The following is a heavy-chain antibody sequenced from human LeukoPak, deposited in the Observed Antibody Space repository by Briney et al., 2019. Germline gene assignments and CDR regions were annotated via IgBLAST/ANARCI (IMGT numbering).Heavy chain of an antibody. J-gene: IGHJ4*02. CDR1: GFTFSSDA. D-gene: IGHD3-16*02. Sequence: GGSLRLSCAASGFTFSSDAMSWVRQAPGKGLEWVSAISGSGGSTYYADSVKGRFTISRDNSKNTLYLQMNSLRAEDTAVYYCAKEGDVWGSYRQHYWGQGTLVTVSS. V-gene: IGHV3-23*01. CDR2: ISGSGGST. CDR3: AKEGDVWGSYRQHY.